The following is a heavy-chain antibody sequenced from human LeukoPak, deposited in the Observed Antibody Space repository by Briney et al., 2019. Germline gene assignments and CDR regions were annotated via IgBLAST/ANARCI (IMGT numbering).Heavy chain of an antibody. Sequence: GGSLRLSCAASGFTFSSYAMSWVRQAPGKGLEWVSAISGSGGSTYYADSVKGRFTISRDNSKNTLYLQMNSLRAEDTAVYYCARAPGLDSSGYLGYWGQGTLVTVSS. CDR2: ISGSGGST. V-gene: IGHV3-23*01. CDR3: ARAPGLDSSGYLGY. D-gene: IGHD3-22*01. CDR1: GFTFSSYA. J-gene: IGHJ4*02.